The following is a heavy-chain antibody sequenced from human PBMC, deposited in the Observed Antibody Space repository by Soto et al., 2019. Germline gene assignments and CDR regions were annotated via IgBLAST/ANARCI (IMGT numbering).Heavy chain of an antibody. D-gene: IGHD2-2*01. CDR3: ARSCPQNRYALNWFDP. V-gene: IGHV3-11*01. CDR2: ISSSGINK. CDR1: GFHFSVYD. J-gene: IGHJ5*02. Sequence: GGSQNLSCPGSGFHFSVYDLSSIRPAQGNGLDWVPYISSSGINKSYADSVKRRITISRDNAKHSLYPQIDSRRADCTSVYDCARSCPQNRYALNWFDPWGQGTLVTVSS.